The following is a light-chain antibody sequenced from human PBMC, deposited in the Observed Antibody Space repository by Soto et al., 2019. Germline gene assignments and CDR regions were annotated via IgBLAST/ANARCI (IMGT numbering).Light chain of an antibody. CDR2: GAS. CDR1: QSVSSN. J-gene: IGKJ3*01. Sequence: EIVMTQSPATLSVSPGERATLSCRASQSVSSNLAWYQHKPGQAPRLLIYGASTRATGIPARFSGSGSGTEFTLTILILQAEDFAVYYCQQYNNWPPSITFGPGTKVDIK. CDR3: QQYNNWPPSIT. V-gene: IGKV3-15*01.